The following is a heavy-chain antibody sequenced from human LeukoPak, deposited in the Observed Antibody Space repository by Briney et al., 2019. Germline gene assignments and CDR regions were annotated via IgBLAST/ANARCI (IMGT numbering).Heavy chain of an antibody. CDR2: IYYSGST. D-gene: IGHD3-9*01. CDR1: GGSFSGYY. J-gene: IGHJ5*02. Sequence: SETLSLTCAVYGGSFSGYYWSWIRQPPGKGLEWIGYIYYSGSTNYNPSLKSRVTISVDTSKNQFSLKLSSVTAADTAVYYCARGVAHDILTGYLYWFDPWGQGTLVTVSS. CDR3: ARGVAHDILTGYLYWFDP. V-gene: IGHV4-59*01.